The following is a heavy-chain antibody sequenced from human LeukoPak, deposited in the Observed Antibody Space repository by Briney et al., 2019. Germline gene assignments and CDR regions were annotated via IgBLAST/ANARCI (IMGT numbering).Heavy chain of an antibody. D-gene: IGHD2-8*01. CDR2: ISGSGGST. CDR1: RFTFSNYA. V-gene: IGHV3-23*01. J-gene: IGHJ4*02. CDR3: AKGRRYCTNGVCYNY. Sequence: PGGSLRLSCAASRFTFSNYAMSWVRQAPGKGLEWVSAISGSGGSTYYADSVKGRFTISRDNSKNTLYLQMNSLRAEDTAVYYCAKGRRYCTNGVCYNYWGQGTLVTVSS.